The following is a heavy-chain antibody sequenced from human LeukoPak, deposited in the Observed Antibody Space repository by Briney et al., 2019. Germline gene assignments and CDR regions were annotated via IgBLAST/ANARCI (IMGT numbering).Heavy chain of an antibody. CDR3: ARDPMYYDSSENWFDP. V-gene: IGHV4-34*01. CDR2: INHSGST. Sequence: SETLSLTCAVYGGSFSGYYWSWIRQPPKKGLEWIGEINHSGSTNYNPSLKSRVTISVDTSKNQFSLKVRSVTAADTAVYYCARDPMYYDSSENWFDPWGQGTLVTVSS. CDR1: GGSFSGYY. D-gene: IGHD3-22*01. J-gene: IGHJ5*02.